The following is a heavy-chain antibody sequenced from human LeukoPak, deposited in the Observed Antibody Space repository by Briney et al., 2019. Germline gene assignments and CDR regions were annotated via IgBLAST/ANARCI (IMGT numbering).Heavy chain of an antibody. V-gene: IGHV1-69*13. CDR1: GGTFSSYA. CDR3: AKGAVVAGWKYYFDY. Sequence: ASVKVSCKASGGTFSSYAISWVRQAPGQGLEWMGGIIPIFGTANYAQKFQGRVTITADESTSTAYVELSSLRSEDTAVYYCAKGAVVAGWKYYFDYWGQGTLVTVSS. J-gene: IGHJ4*02. D-gene: IGHD6-19*01. CDR2: IIPIFGTA.